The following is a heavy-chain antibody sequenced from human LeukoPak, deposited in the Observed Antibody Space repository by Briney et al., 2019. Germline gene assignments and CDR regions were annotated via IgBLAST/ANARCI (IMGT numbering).Heavy chain of an antibody. V-gene: IGHV4-30-4*01. D-gene: IGHD3-10*01. Sequence: SETLSLTCAVSGASISSEDYYWSWVRQPPGKGLEWIGYIYYSGSTYYDPSLKSRATISLDTSKNQFSLKLSSVTAADTAVYYCARVGSTWSYFDYWGQGTLVTVSS. J-gene: IGHJ4*02. CDR3: ARVGSTWSYFDY. CDR1: GASISSEDYY. CDR2: IYYSGST.